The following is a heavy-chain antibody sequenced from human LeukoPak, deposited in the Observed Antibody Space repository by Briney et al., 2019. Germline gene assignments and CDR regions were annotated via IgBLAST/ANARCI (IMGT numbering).Heavy chain of an antibody. J-gene: IGHJ5*02. CDR3: ATLLVIQLWFT. Sequence: PGGSLRLSCAASGFTFSSYAMSWVRQAPGKGLEWVSGISGSGGSTYYADTVKGRFTISRDHSKNTLYLQMNSLRAEDTAVYYCATLLVIQLWFTWGQGTLVTVSS. D-gene: IGHD5-18*01. CDR1: GFTFSSYA. V-gene: IGHV3-23*01. CDR2: ISGSGGST.